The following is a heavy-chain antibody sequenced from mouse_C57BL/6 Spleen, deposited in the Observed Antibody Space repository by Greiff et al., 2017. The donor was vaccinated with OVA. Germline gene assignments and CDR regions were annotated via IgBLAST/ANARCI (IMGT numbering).Heavy chain of an antibody. CDR2: IHPNSGST. CDR1: GYTFTSYW. CDR3: ARTLDGSHFDY. D-gene: IGHD2-3*01. V-gene: IGHV1-64*01. J-gene: IGHJ2*01. Sequence: VQLQQPGAELVKPGASVKLSCKASGYTFTSYWMHWVKQRPGQGLEWIGMIHPNSGSTNYNEKFKSKATLTVDKSSSTAYMQLSSLTSEDSAVYYCARTLDGSHFDYWGQGTTLTVSS.